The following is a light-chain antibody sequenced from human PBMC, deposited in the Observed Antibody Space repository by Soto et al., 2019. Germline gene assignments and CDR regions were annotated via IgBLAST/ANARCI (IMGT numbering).Light chain of an antibody. J-gene: IGKJ2*01. CDR2: GEP. Sequence: EIVLTQSPGTLSLSPGERATLSCRASQSVSSSYLAWYQQKPGQAPRLLIYGEPSRATGIPDRFSGSGSETDFTLTISRLETEDFAVYYCKQYGSSPMYTFGQGTKLEIK. CDR1: QSVSSSY. CDR3: KQYGSSPMYT. V-gene: IGKV3-20*01.